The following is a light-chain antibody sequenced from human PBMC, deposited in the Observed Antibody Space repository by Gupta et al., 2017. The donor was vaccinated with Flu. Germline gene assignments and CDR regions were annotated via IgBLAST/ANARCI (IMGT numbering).Light chain of an antibody. CDR1: QNIEDW. CDR2: KAS. V-gene: IGKV1-5*03. Sequence: DFPITQSPSTLSASVGDRVTITCRASQNIEDWLALYQKKTGKAPQHLIYKASKLEGAGPSRFGGSGCGTELTLTISSLQPEDAAIYYCQKEHYNFGGGTKVEIK. J-gene: IGKJ4*01. CDR3: QKEHYN.